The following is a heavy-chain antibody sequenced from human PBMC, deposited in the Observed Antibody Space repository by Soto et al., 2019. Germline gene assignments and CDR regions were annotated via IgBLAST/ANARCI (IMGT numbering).Heavy chain of an antibody. CDR3: AKDHISKGIYYFAY. V-gene: IGHV3-23*01. J-gene: IGHJ4*01. CDR2: ISDSGDRI. Sequence: EVQLLESGGTLAQPGGSLRLSCAASGFTFTNYAMSWVRQAPGKGLEWVSSISDSGDRIYYADSVKGRFTISRDNSRNTLFLELNSLRAEDTAVYFCAKDHISKGIYYFAYWGQGTLVSVS. CDR1: GFTFTNYA.